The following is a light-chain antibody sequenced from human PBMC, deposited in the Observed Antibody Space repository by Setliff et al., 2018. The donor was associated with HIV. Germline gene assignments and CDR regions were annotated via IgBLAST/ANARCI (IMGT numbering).Light chain of an antibody. Sequence: QSVLTQPASVSGSPGQSITISCTGTSSDVGRYNLVSWYQQHPGKAPKLMIYDVSKRPSGVSNRFSGSKSGNTASLTISGLQAEDESDYFCCSYAGGSTYVFGTGTKGTVL. CDR1: SSDVGRYNL. CDR3: CSYAGGSTYV. J-gene: IGLJ1*01. CDR2: DVS. V-gene: IGLV2-23*02.